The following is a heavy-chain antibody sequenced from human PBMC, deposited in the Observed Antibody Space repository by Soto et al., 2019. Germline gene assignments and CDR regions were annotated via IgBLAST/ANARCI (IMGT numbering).Heavy chain of an antibody. V-gene: IGHV3-74*01. CDR3: ARGGFYFDF. CDR1: GFTFSGYW. J-gene: IGHJ4*02. Sequence: GGSLRLSCAASGFTFSGYWMQWVRQAPGKGLVWVSHINTDGSSTKYADSVKGRFTVSRDNAKNTLYLQMNSLRAEDTAVYYCARGGFYFDFWGQGALVTVSS. CDR2: INTDGSST.